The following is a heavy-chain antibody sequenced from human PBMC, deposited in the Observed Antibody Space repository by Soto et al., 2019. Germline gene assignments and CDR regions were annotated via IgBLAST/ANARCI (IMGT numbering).Heavy chain of an antibody. CDR1: GFTFSSYS. Sequence: GGSLRLSCAASGFTFSSYSMNWVRQAPGKGLEWVSSISSSSSYIYYADSVKGRFTISRDNAKNSLYLQMNSLRAEDTAVYYCARAHDYGDYFDYWGQGTLVTVSS. J-gene: IGHJ4*02. D-gene: IGHD4-17*01. CDR3: ARAHDYGDYFDY. CDR2: ISSSSSYI. V-gene: IGHV3-21*01.